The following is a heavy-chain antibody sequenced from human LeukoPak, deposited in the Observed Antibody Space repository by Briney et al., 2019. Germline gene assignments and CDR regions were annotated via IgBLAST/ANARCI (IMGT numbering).Heavy chain of an antibody. Sequence: SETLSLTCAVYGGSFSGYYWSWIRQPPGKGLEWIGEINHSGSTNYNPSLKGRVTISVDTSKNQFSLKLSSVTAADTAVYYCARAREDAFDIWGQGTMVTVSS. CDR2: INHSGST. J-gene: IGHJ3*02. CDR1: GGSFSGYY. CDR3: ARAREDAFDI. V-gene: IGHV4-34*01.